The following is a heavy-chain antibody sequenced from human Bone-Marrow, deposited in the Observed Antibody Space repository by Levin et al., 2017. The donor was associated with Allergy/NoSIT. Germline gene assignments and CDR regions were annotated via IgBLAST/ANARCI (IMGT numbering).Heavy chain of an antibody. Sequence: GESLKISCAASGFTFSSYGMHWVRQAPGKGLEWVAVIWYDGSNKYYADSVKGRFTISRDNSKNTLYLQMNSLRAEDTAVYYCARDGVGLETGPALYYYYYYGMDVWGQGTTVTVSS. CDR2: IWYDGSNK. CDR1: GFTFSSYG. V-gene: IGHV3-33*01. D-gene: IGHD2-8*01. J-gene: IGHJ6*02. CDR3: ARDGVGLETGPALYYYYYYGMDV.